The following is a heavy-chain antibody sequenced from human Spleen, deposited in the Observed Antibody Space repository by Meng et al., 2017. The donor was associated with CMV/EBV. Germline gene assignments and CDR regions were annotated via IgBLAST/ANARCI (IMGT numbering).Heavy chain of an antibody. D-gene: IGHD1-26*01. V-gene: IGHV3-21*01. Sequence: GGSLRLSCAASGFTLGSHSMNWVRQAPGKGLEWVSSITGDSTYKHYADSLKGRFTISRDNAKNSLYLQMNSLRAEDTAVYYCARGGSYGVYWGQGTLVTVSS. CDR2: ITGDSTYK. CDR1: GFTLGSHS. CDR3: ARGGSYGVY. J-gene: IGHJ4*02.